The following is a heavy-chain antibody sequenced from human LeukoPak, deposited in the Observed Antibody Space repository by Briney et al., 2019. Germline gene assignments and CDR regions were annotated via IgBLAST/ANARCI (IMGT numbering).Heavy chain of an antibody. Sequence: ASVKVPCKASGGTFSSYAISWVRQAPGQGLEWLGGIIPIFGTANYAQKFQGRVTITADKSTSTAYMELSSLRSEDTAVYYCARDEDYDSSGYPRARSKDWGQGTLVTVPS. CDR2: IIPIFGTA. D-gene: IGHD3-22*01. CDR1: GGTFSSYA. CDR3: ARDEDYDSSGYPRARSKD. V-gene: IGHV1-69*06. J-gene: IGHJ4*02.